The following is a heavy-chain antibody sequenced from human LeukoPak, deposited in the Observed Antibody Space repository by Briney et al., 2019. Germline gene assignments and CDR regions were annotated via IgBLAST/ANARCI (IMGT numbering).Heavy chain of an antibody. CDR3: ARHPWYAQFTS. D-gene: IGHD2-8*01. J-gene: IGHJ5*02. V-gene: IGHV4-34*01. CDR2: INHSGST. Sequence: SETLSLTCAVYGGSFSGYYWSWIRQPPGKGLEWIGKINHSGSTNYNPSLKSRVTISVDTSKNQFSLKLSSVAAADTAVYYCARHPWYAQFTSWGQGTLVTVSS. CDR1: GGSFSGYY.